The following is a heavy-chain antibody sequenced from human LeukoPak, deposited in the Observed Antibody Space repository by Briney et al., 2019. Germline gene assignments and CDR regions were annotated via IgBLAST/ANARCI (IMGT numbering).Heavy chain of an antibody. J-gene: IGHJ5*02. CDR3: ANFREAGRGGGS. D-gene: IGHD3-10*01. CDR1: GFTFSAYA. CDR2: ISGGGGST. V-gene: IGHV3-23*01. Sequence: GGSLRLSCAASGFTFSAYAMSWVRQAPGKGLEWVSGISGGGGSTYYADSVKDRFTISRDNSKNTLYLQMNSLRAEDTAIYYCANFREAGRGGGSWGQGTLVTVSS.